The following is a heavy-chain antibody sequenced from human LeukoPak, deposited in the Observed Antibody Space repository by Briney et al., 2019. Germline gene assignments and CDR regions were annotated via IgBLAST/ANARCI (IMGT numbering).Heavy chain of an antibody. D-gene: IGHD3-22*01. CDR3: ARGGSSGYYSQSKFDY. J-gene: IGHJ4*02. CDR1: GFTFSNYW. CDR2: IRQDGGEK. V-gene: IGHV3-7*01. Sequence: GGSLRLSCGASGFTFSNYWMTWVRQAPGKGLEWVANIRQDGGEKYYVDSVKGRFTISRDNAKNLLYLQMSSLRAEGTAVYYCARGGSSGYYSQSKFDYWGQGTLVTVSS.